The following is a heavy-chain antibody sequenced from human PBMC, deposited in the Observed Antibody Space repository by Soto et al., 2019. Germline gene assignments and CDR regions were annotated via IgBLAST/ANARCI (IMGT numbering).Heavy chain of an antibody. CDR3: ARRLSTGWFFDF. D-gene: IGHD6-19*01. CDR1: GYSSTSYW. Sequence: GESLKISCKGSGYSSTSYWIGWVRQMPGKGLEWMGIIYPGDSDTRYSPSFQGQVAFSADKSISTAYLQWSGLKASDTAIYYCARRLSTGWFFDFRGQGTLVTVSS. V-gene: IGHV5-51*01. CDR2: IYPGDSDT. J-gene: IGHJ4*02.